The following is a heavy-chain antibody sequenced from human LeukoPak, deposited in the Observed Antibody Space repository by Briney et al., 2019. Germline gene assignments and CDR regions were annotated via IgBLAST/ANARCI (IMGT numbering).Heavy chain of an antibody. J-gene: IGHJ4*02. V-gene: IGHV4-30-4*01. D-gene: IGHD5-18*01. CDR2: IYYSGST. CDR1: GGSISSGGYY. Sequence: TASETLSLTCTVSGGSISSGGYYWSWIRQPPGKGLEWIGYIYYSGSTYYNPSLKSRVTISVDTSKNQFSLKLSSVTAADTAVYYCARVSSDTAMVFDYWGQGTLVTVSS. CDR3: ARVSSDTAMVFDY.